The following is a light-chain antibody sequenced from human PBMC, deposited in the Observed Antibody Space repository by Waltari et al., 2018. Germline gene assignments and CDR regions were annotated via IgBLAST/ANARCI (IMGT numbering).Light chain of an antibody. CDR3: SSYTSSGVV. CDR1: ASDVGGYDH. J-gene: IGLJ2*01. Sequence: QSALTQPASVSGSPGQAIIISCTGTASDVGGYDHVSWYQQYPGKAPRLIIYDVYNRPSGVSNRFSGSKSDNTASLTISGLQAEDESVYYCSSYTSSGVVFGGGTKLTVL. CDR2: DVY. V-gene: IGLV2-14*01.